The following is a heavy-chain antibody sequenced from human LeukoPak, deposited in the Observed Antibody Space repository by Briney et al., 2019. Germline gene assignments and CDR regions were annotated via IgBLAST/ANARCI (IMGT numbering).Heavy chain of an antibody. Sequence: ASVKVSCKASGYTFTSYGISWVRQAPGQGLEWMGWISAYNGNTNYAQKLQGRVTMTTDTSTSTAYMELRSLRSDDTAVYYCARVLSLLGYCSGSCYSLGYWGQGTLVTVSS. CDR2: ISAYNGNT. CDR1: GYTFTSYG. J-gene: IGHJ4*02. CDR3: ARVLSLLGYCSGSCYSLGY. D-gene: IGHD2-15*01. V-gene: IGHV1-18*04.